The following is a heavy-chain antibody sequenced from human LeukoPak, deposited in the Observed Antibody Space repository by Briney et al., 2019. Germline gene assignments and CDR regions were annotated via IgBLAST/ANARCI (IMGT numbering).Heavy chain of an antibody. CDR2: IYHSGST. J-gene: IGHJ5*02. Sequence: PSETLSLTGAVSGGSISSNNWWWSWVRQPPGKGLEWIGEIYHSGSTNYNPSLKSRVTISVDKSKNQFSLKLSSVTAADTALYYCASAEPRGSSWYPSWGQGTLVTVSS. CDR1: GGSISSNNW. CDR3: ASAEPRGSSWYPS. D-gene: IGHD6-13*01. V-gene: IGHV4-4*02.